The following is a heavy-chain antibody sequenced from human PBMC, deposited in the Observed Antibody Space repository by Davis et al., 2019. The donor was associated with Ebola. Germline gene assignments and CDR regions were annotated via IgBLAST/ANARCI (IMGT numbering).Heavy chain of an antibody. CDR1: GFTFSSYK. Sequence: GESLKISCAASGFTFSSYKMNWVRQAPGKGLEWVAVISYDGSNKYYADSVKGRFTISRDNSKNTLYLQMNSLRAEDTAVYYCAKDTAMIVVADAFDIWGQGTMVTVSS. J-gene: IGHJ3*02. D-gene: IGHD3-22*01. V-gene: IGHV3-30*04. CDR3: AKDTAMIVVADAFDI. CDR2: ISYDGSNK.